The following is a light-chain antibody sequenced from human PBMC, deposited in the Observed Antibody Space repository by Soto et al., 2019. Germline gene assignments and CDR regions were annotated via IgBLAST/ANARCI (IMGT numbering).Light chain of an antibody. CDR3: QHYGSSPYT. Sequence: EIVLTQSPGTLSLSPGERATLSCRASQSVSSSYLAWYQQKPGQAPRLLIYGASTRATGIPDRFSGSGSGTDFTLTISTLEPEDFSLYYCQHYGSSPYTFGQETKLDIK. CDR2: GAS. CDR1: QSVSSSY. V-gene: IGKV3-20*01. J-gene: IGKJ2*01.